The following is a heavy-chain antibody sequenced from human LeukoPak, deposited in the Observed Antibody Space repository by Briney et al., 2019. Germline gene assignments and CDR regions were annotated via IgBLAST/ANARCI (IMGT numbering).Heavy chain of an antibody. CDR1: GGTFSSYA. D-gene: IGHD2-2*01. CDR3: AVTYCSSTSCYRVVEYYFDY. CDR2: IIPIFGTA. Sequence: SVKVSCKASGGTFSSYAISWVRQAPGQGLEWMGRIIPIFGTANYAQKFQGRVTITTDESTSTAYMELSSLRSEDTAVYYCAVTYCSSTSCYRVVEYYFDYWGQGTLVTVSS. J-gene: IGHJ4*02. V-gene: IGHV1-69*05.